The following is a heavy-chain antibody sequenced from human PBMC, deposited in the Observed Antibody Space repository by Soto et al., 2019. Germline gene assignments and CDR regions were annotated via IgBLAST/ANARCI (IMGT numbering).Heavy chain of an antibody. J-gene: IGHJ4*02. CDR2: ISTSNGDT. Sequence: QVQLVQSGPEVKEPGASVRVSCKASGYTFINYNIFWVRQAPGQGLEWMGWISTSNGDTNYAQNFQGRVTMTTDTSTNTAYVELRSLRYDDTAIYYCARDITGATGDYWGRGTLVTVSS. CDR3: ARDITGATGDY. V-gene: IGHV1-18*01. CDR1: GYTFINYN. D-gene: IGHD1-26*01.